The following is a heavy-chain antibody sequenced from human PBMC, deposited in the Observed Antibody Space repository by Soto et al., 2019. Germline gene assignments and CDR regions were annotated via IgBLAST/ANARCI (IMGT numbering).Heavy chain of an antibody. CDR2: INAGNGNT. CDR1: GYTFTSYA. Sequence: QVQLVQSGAEVKKPGASVKVSCKASGYTFTSYAMHWVRQAPGQRLEWMGWINAGNGNTKYSQKFQGRVTITRDTSASTAYMELSSLRSEDTAVYYCARSWYYDSSGRNWFDPWCQGTLVTVSS. CDR3: ARSWYYDSSGRNWFDP. J-gene: IGHJ5*02. D-gene: IGHD3-22*01. V-gene: IGHV1-3*01.